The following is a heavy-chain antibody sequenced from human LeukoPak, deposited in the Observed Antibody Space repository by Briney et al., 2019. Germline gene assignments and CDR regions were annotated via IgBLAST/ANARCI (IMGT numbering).Heavy chain of an antibody. J-gene: IGHJ3*01. CDR3: ARRSDYYDILNL. Sequence: SETLSLTCTVSGGSISNCYWTWIRQPPGKGLEWIGYIYYTGSTNYNPSLKSRVTISVDTSKNQFSLKLSSVTAADTAVYYCARRSDYYDILNLWGQGTMVTVSS. D-gene: IGHD3-22*01. V-gene: IGHV4-59*01. CDR2: IYYTGST. CDR1: GGSISNCY.